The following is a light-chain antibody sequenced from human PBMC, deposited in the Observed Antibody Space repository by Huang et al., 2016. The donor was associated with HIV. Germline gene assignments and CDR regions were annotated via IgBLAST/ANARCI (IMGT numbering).Light chain of an antibody. Sequence: DIQMTQSPSTRSASVGDRVTITCRASQSIGTWLAWYQQIPGKAPKLLIYKASSLESGVPSRFNGSGSGTEFTLTINSLQPGDFATYYCQQSNSYPYSFGQGTKLEIK. V-gene: IGKV1-5*03. CDR1: QSIGTW. J-gene: IGKJ2*03. CDR2: KAS. CDR3: QQSNSYPYS.